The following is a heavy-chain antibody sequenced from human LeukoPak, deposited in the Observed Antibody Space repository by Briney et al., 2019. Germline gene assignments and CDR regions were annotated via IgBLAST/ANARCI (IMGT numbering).Heavy chain of an antibody. CDR2: ISSSSSYI. V-gene: IGHV3-21*01. CDR1: GFTFSGYS. Sequence: GGSLRLSCAASGFTFSGYSMNWVRQAPGKGLEWVSFISSSSSYIYYADSVKGRFTISRDNAKNSLYLQMNSLRAEDTAVYYCASSVGYYYYYIDVWGKGTTVTVSS. J-gene: IGHJ6*03. CDR3: ASSVGYYYYYIDV. D-gene: IGHD3-10*01.